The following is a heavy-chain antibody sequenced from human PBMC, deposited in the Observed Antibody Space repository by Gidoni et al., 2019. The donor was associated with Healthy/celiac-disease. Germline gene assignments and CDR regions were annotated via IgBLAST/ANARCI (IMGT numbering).Heavy chain of an antibody. CDR2: INAGNGNT. V-gene: IGHV1-3*01. CDR3: AKPREGVYYFDY. J-gene: IGHJ4*02. CDR1: GYTFTSYA. Sequence: QVQLVQSGAEVKKPGASVKVSCKASGYTFTSYAMHWVRQAPGQRLEWMGWINAGNGNTKYSQKFQGRVTITRDTSASTAYMELSSLRSEDTAVYYCAKPREGVYYFDYWGQGTLVTVSS.